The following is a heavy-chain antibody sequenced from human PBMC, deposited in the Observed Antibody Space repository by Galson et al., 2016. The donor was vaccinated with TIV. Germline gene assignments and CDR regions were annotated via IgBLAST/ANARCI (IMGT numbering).Heavy chain of an antibody. CDR3: ARVPLAASSAWSYVRFHP. CDR2: IYYSGSS. J-gene: IGHJ5*02. V-gene: IGHV4-31*03. D-gene: IGHD6-13*01. Sequence: TLSLTCTVSGGSISSGNYYWSWIRQHPGKGLEWIGYIYYSGSSYYNPSLKRRVTISVDTSKKQSSPKLSSVTAADTAVYYCARVPLAASSAWSYVRFHPWGQGTLVTVSS. CDR1: GGSISSGNYY.